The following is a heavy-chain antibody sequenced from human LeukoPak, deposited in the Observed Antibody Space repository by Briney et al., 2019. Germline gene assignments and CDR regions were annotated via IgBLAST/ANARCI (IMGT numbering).Heavy chain of an antibody. J-gene: IGHJ4*02. Sequence: ASVKVSCKASGYTFTSYGISWVRQAPGQGLEWMGWISAYNGSTNYAQKLQGRVTMTTDTSTSTAYMELRSLRSDDTAVYYCARIFGKDQIAAAGADYWGQGTLVTVSS. D-gene: IGHD6-13*01. CDR2: ISAYNGST. CDR3: ARIFGKDQIAAAGADY. CDR1: GYTFTSYG. V-gene: IGHV1-18*01.